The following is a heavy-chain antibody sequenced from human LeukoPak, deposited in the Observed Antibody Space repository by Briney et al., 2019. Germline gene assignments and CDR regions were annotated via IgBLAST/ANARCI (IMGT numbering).Heavy chain of an antibody. Sequence: GRSLRLSCAASGFTFSSYAMHWVRQAPGKGLEWVAVISYDGNNKYYADSEKGRFTISRDNSKNTLYLQMNSLRAEDTALYYCARDRGGNYAYFQHWGQGTLVTVSS. CDR2: ISYDGNNK. V-gene: IGHV3-30-3*01. J-gene: IGHJ1*01. D-gene: IGHD1-26*01. CDR1: GFTFSSYA. CDR3: ARDRGGNYAYFQH.